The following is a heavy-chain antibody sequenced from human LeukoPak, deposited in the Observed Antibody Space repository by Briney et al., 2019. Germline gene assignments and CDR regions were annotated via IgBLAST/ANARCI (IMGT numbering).Heavy chain of an antibody. CDR1: GDSINSYY. CDR2: FYYSGST. CDR3: ARGQGGNYYLNYFDY. D-gene: IGHD1-26*01. V-gene: IGHV4-59*01. J-gene: IGHJ4*02. Sequence: SETLSLTCTVSGDSINSYYWSWIRQPPGKGLEWIGHFYYSGSTNYNPSLKSRVTISVDTSRNQFSLKLTSVTAADTAVYYCARGQGGNYYLNYFDYWGQGALVTVSS.